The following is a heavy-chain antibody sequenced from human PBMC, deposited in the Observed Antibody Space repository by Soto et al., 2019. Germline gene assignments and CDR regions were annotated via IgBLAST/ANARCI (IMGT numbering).Heavy chain of an antibody. J-gene: IGHJ4*02. CDR2: IYYSGST. Sequence: PSETLSLTCTVSGGSISSYYWSWIRQPPGKGLEWIGYIYYSGSTNYNPSLKSRVTISVDTSKNQFSLKLSSVTAADTAVYYCARGIREMATIGYFEYWFQGTLVTVS. CDR3: ARGIREMATIGYFEY. V-gene: IGHV4-59*01. CDR1: GGSISSYY. D-gene: IGHD5-12*01.